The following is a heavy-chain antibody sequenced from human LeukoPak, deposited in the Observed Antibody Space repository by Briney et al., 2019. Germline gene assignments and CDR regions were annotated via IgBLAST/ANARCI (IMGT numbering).Heavy chain of an antibody. CDR2: INSDGSST. CDR3: AKAPTRYCGSSTSCYGDS. CDR1: GFTFSSYW. Sequence: GSLRLSCAASGFTFSSYWMHWVRQAPGKGLVWVSRINSDGSSTSYADSVKGRFTISRDNAKNTLYLQMNSLRAEDTAVYYCAKAPTRYCGSSTSCYGDSWGQGTLVTVSS. J-gene: IGHJ4*02. V-gene: IGHV3-74*01. D-gene: IGHD2-2*01.